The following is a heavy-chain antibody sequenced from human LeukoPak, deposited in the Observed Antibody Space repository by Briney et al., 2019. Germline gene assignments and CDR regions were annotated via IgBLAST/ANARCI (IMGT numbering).Heavy chain of an antibody. D-gene: IGHD3-22*01. Sequence: GGSVTLSCAASGFTFNLYAMHWVRQAPGKGLEWVAVMSYCGCNKYYTDSVRGRFTISRDNSKNTLYVQINNLRPEDTAVYYCARGDHYYDSSAFIDFWGQGTLVTLSA. CDR1: GFTFNLYA. CDR2: MSYCGCNK. J-gene: IGHJ4*02. CDR3: ARGDHYYDSSAFIDF. V-gene: IGHV3-30*04.